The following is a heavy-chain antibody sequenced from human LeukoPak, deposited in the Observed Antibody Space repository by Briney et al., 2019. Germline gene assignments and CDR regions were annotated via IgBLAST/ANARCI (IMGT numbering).Heavy chain of an antibody. D-gene: IGHD3-22*01. CDR1: GASISSYF. J-gene: IGHJ4*02. Sequence: PSETLSLTCTVPGASISSYFWSWIRQPPGKGLEWIGDIHYSGNTNYNPSLKSRVTISVDTSKNQFSLKLTSVTAADTAVYYCTRFYDRSGPHFDYWGQGTLVTVSS. CDR2: IHYSGNT. CDR3: TRFYDRSGPHFDY. V-gene: IGHV4-59*01.